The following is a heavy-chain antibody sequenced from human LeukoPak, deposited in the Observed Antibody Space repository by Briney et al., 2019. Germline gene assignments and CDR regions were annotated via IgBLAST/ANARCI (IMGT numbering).Heavy chain of an antibody. CDR2: INPSGGST. V-gene: IGHV1-46*01. J-gene: IGHJ4*02. CDR1: GYTFTSYY. Sequence: ASVKVSCKASGYTFTSYYMHWVRQAPGQGLEWMGIINPSGGSTSYAQKFQGRVTMTRDMSTSTVYMELSSLRSEDTAVYYCARGGVLRYFDWLPQPFDYWGQGTLVTVSS. D-gene: IGHD3-9*01. CDR3: ARGGVLRYFDWLPQPFDY.